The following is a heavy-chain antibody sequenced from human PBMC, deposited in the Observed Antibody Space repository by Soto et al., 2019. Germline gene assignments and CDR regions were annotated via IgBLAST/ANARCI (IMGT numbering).Heavy chain of an antibody. J-gene: IGHJ5*02. CDR3: ARGLDGGWFDP. Sequence: QVQLVQSGAEVRKPGSSVKVSCKASGGTFSSYTISWVRQAPGQGLEWMGRIIPILGIANYAQKFQGRVTITADKSTSTAYMELSSLRSEDTAVYYCARGLDGGWFDPWGQGTLVTVSS. CDR1: GGTFSSYT. D-gene: IGHD4-17*01. V-gene: IGHV1-69*02. CDR2: IIPILGIA.